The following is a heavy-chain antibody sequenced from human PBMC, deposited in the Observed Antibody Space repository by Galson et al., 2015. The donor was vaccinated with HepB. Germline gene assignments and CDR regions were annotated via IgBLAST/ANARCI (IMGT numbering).Heavy chain of an antibody. CDR2: TYYRSKWYH. CDR1: GDSVSSKRAA. J-gene: IGHJ4*02. D-gene: IGHD4-17*01. V-gene: IGHV6-1*01. CDR3: SRAPTYADYDPYYFDY. Sequence: CAISGDSVSSKRAAWSWIRQSPSRGLEWLGRTYYRSKWYHDYAVSVKSRITINPDTSKNQFSLQLNSVTPEDTAVYYCSRAPTYADYDPYYFDYWGQGTLVTVSS.